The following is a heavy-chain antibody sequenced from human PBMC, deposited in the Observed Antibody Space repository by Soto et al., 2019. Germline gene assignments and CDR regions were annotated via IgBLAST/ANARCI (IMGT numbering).Heavy chain of an antibody. CDR2: IVVGSGNT. Sequence: VKVSCKASGFTFTSSAVQWVRQARGQRLEWIGWIVVGSGNTNYAQKFQERVTITRDMSTSTAYMELSSLRSEDTAVYYCAAAAYTMVRGYYYYGMDVWGQGTTVTVSS. CDR3: AAAAYTMVRGYYYYGMDV. V-gene: IGHV1-58*01. J-gene: IGHJ6*02. CDR1: GFTFTSSA. D-gene: IGHD3-10*01.